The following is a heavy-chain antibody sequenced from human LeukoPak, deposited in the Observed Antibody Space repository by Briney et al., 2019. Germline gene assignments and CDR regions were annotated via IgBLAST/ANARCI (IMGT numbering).Heavy chain of an antibody. CDR2: ISSSGSTI. J-gene: IGHJ6*03. CDR3: AKTVAGTKYYYYYMDV. Sequence: GGSLRLSCAASGFTFSSYEMNWVRQAPGKGLEWVSYISSSGSTIYYADSVKGRFTISRDNAKNSLYLQMNSLRAEDTAVYYCAKTVAGTKYYYYYMDVWGKGTTVTVSS. CDR1: GFTFSSYE. V-gene: IGHV3-48*03. D-gene: IGHD6-19*01.